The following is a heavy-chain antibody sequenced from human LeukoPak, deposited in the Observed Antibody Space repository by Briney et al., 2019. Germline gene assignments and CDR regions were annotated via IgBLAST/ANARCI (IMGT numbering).Heavy chain of an antibody. V-gene: IGHV3-72*01. Sequence: GGSLRLSCAASGFTFSDYILVWVRQAPGKGLEWVGRIRRGANSYTTEYAASVKGRFTISRDDSKNSLYLHMNSLKIEDTAVYHCSRDGGEGGNSAFDIWGQGTMVTVSS. CDR1: GFTFSDYI. CDR2: IRRGANSYTT. J-gene: IGHJ3*02. D-gene: IGHD3-16*01. CDR3: SRDGGEGGNSAFDI.